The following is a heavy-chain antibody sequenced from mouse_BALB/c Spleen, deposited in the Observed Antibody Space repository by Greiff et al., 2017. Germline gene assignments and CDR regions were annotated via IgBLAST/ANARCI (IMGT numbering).Heavy chain of an antibody. CDR3: ARDRNGDGYYGAD. CDR1: GFTFSSYA. D-gene: IGHD2-3*01. Sequence: VQLKESGGGLVKPGGSLKLSCAASGFTFSSYAMSWVRQSPEKRLEWVAEISSGGSYTYYPDTVTGRFTISRDNAKNTLYLEMSSLRSEDTAMYYCARDRNGDGYYGADWGQGTLVTVSA. V-gene: IGHV5-9-4*01. J-gene: IGHJ3*01. CDR2: ISSGGSYT.